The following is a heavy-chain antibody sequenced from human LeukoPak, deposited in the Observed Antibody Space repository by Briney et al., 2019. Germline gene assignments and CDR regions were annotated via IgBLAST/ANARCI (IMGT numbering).Heavy chain of an antibody. Sequence: ASVKVSCKASGYAFTGYYLHWVRQAPGQGLEWMGRIIPILGIANYAQKFQGRVTITADKSTSTAYMELSSLRSEDRAVYYCARPEVGATETTFDYWGQGTLVTVSS. CDR1: GYAFTGYY. CDR3: ARPEVGATETTFDY. D-gene: IGHD1-26*01. J-gene: IGHJ4*02. CDR2: IIPILGIA. V-gene: IGHV1-69*02.